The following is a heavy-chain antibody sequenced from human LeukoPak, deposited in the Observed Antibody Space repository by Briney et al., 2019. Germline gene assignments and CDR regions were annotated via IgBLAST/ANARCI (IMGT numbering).Heavy chain of an antibody. CDR1: GASINRGTHY. CDR2: VYATGNT. J-gene: IGHJ4*02. CDR3: ARDRSYYSDTGADY. V-gene: IGHV4-61*02. D-gene: IGHD3-22*01. Sequence: SETLSLTCTVSGASINRGTHYWSWVRQAAGKGLEWLGRVYATGNTNYNPSLWSRLSISIDTSRNQFSLRLSSVTAADTAIYYCARDRSYYSDTGADYWGQGIMVIVSS.